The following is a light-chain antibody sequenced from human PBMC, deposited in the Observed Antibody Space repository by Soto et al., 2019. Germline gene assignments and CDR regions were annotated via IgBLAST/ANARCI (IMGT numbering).Light chain of an antibody. J-gene: IGKJ2*01. Sequence: ERVMTQSPATLSVSPGERATLSCRASQSVSSNLAWYQQKPGQAPRLLIYGASTRATGIPARFSGSGSGTEFTLTISSLQSEDFAVYYCQPYNNWPYTFGQGTKLEIK. CDR1: QSVSSN. V-gene: IGKV3-15*01. CDR3: QPYNNWPYT. CDR2: GAS.